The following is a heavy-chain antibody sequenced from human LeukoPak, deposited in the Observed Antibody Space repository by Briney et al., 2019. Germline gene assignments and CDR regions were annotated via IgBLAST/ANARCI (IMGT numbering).Heavy chain of an antibody. D-gene: IGHD3-22*01. CDR1: GFTFSNYN. J-gene: IGHJ4*02. V-gene: IGHV3-21*06. Sequence: GGSLRLSCATSGFTFSNYNMNWVRQAPGKGLEWVSSITSDNYIYCADSLKGRFTISRDNAKNSLYLQMDSLRVDDTAVYYCAKKGGYEKFDYWGQGTLVTVSS. CDR2: ITSDNYI. CDR3: AKKGGYEKFDY.